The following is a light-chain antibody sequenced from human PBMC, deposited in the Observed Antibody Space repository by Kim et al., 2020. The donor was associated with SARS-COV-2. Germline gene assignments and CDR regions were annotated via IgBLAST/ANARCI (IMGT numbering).Light chain of an antibody. CDR1: SSDVGSYNL. J-gene: IGLJ3*02. Sequence: ITISCTGTSSDVGSYNLVSWYQQHPGKAPKLMIYEVSKRPSGVSNRFSGSKSGNTASLTISGLQAEDEADYYCCSYAGSSTFEVFGGGTKLTVL. CDR2: EVS. V-gene: IGLV2-23*02. CDR3: CSYAGSSTFEV.